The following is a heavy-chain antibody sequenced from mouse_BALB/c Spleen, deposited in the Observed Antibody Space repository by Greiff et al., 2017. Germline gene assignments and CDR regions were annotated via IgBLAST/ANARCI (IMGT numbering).Heavy chain of an antibody. D-gene: IGHD1-1*01. J-gene: IGHJ2*01. CDR2: ILPGSGSI. CDR1: GYTFSSYW. CDR3: ARNYGYYFDY. V-gene: IGHV1-9*01. Sequence: VQLQQSGAELMKPGASVKISCKATGYTFSSYWIEWIKQRPGHGLEWIGEILPGSGSINYNEKFKGKATFTADTSSNTAYMQLSSLTSEDSAVYYCARNYGYYFDYWGQGTTLTVSS.